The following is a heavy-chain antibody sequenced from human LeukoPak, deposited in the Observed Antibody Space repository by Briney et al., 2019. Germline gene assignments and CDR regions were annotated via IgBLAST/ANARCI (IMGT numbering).Heavy chain of an antibody. Sequence: AASVKVSCTASGYTFTSYAMNWVRQAPGQGLEWMGWINTNTGNPTYAQGFTGRFVFSLDTSVSTAYLQISSLKAEDTAVYYCARDRHYYDSSGQNKYFQHWGQGTLVTVSS. CDR3: ARDRHYYDSSGQNKYFQH. CDR1: GYTFTSYA. J-gene: IGHJ1*01. D-gene: IGHD3-22*01. CDR2: INTNTGNP. V-gene: IGHV7-4-1*02.